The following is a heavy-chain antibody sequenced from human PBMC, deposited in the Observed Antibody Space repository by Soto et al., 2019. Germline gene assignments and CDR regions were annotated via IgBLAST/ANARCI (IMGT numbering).Heavy chain of an antibody. CDR2: ISAYNGNT. CDR1: GYTFTSYG. J-gene: IGHJ6*02. Sequence: ASVKVSCKASGYTFTSYGISWVRQAPGQGLEWMGWISAYNGNTNYAQKLQGRVTMTTDRSTSTAYMELRSLRSEDTAVYYCARSVRGNYDFWSGYAPNYYYSGMDVWGQGTTVTVSS. CDR3: ARSVRGNYDFWSGYAPNYYYSGMDV. D-gene: IGHD3-3*01. V-gene: IGHV1-18*01.